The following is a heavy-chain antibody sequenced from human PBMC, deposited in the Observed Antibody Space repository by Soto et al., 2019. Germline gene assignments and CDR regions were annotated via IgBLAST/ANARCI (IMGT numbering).Heavy chain of an antibody. J-gene: IGHJ4*02. CDR3: AKDFERYYDSSGYYSSYFDY. V-gene: IGHV3-30*18. Sequence: PGGSLRLSCAASGFTFSSYGMHWVRQAPGKGLEWVAVISYDGSNKYYADSVKGRFTISRDNSKNTLYLQMNSLRAVDTAVYYCAKDFERYYDSSGYYSSYFDYWGQGTLVTVSS. D-gene: IGHD3-22*01. CDR2: ISYDGSNK. CDR1: GFTFSSYG.